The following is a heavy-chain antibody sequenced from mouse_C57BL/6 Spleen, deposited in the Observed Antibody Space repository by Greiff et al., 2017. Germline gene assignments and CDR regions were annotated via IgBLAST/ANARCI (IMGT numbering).Heavy chain of an antibody. J-gene: IGHJ4*01. V-gene: IGHV5-17*01. CDR1: GFTFSDYG. CDR2: ISSGSSTI. D-gene: IGHD1-1*01. CDR3: ARTYGSIYYAMDY. Sequence: EVKLVESGGGLVKPGGSLKLSCAASGFTFSDYGMPWVRQAPEKGLEWVADISSGSSTIYYAETVKGRFTISRDNAKNTLFLQMTSLRSEDTAMYYCARTYGSIYYAMDYWGQGPSVTVSS.